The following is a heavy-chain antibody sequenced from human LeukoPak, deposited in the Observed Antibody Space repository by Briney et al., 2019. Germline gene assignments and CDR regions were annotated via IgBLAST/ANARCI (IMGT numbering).Heavy chain of an antibody. D-gene: IGHD3-16*01. CDR1: GFTFGDYA. J-gene: IGHJ6*02. CDR2: IRSKAYGGTT. Sequence: PPGGSLRLSCTASGFTFGDYAMSWVRQAPGKGLEWVGFIRSKAYGGTTEYAASVKGRFTISRDDSKSIAYLQMNSLKTEDTAVYYCTRDRYYDYVWGSYPQSSMDVWGQGTTVTVSS. CDR3: TRDRYYDYVWGSYPQSSMDV. V-gene: IGHV3-49*04.